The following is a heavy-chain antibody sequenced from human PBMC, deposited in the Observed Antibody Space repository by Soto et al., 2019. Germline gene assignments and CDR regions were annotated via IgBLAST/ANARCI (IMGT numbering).Heavy chain of an antibody. V-gene: IGHV4-30-4*01. CDR2: IYYSGST. CDR1: GGSISSGDYY. D-gene: IGHD3-22*01. J-gene: IGHJ4*02. CDR3: ARGPFYYDSSGYEN. Sequence: SETLSLTCTVSGGSISSGDYYWSWIRQPPGKGLEWIGYIYYSGSTYYNPSLKSRVTISVDTSKNQFSLKLSSVTAADTAVYYCARGPFYYDSSGYENWGQGTLVTVSS.